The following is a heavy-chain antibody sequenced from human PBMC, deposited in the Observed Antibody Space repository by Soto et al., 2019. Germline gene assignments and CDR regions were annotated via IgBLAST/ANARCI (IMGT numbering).Heavy chain of an antibody. V-gene: IGHV3-48*03. J-gene: IGHJ4*02. D-gene: IGHD2-2*02. CDR1: GFTFSSYA. CDR2: ISSSGSTR. Sequence: GGSLRLSCAASGFTFSSYAMCWVRQAPGKGLEWVSYISSSGSTRYYADSVKGRFTSSRDNAKNSLYLQMNSLRVEDTAVYYCASRNTGGFDYWGQGTLVTVSS. CDR3: ASRNTGGFDY.